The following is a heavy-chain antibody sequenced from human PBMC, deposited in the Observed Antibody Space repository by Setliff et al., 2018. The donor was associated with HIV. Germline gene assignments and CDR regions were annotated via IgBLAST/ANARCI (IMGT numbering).Heavy chain of an antibody. CDR1: GYSFTSYW. Sequence: PGESLTISCKGSGYSFTSYWIAWLRQMPGKGLEWMGIIYPGDSDTRYSPSFQGQVTISADKSISTAYLQWSSLKASDTAMYYCARHGQYGSGSYYNRPFDFWGQGTLVTVSS. CDR3: ARHGQYGSGSYYNRPFDF. J-gene: IGHJ4*02. D-gene: IGHD3-10*01. CDR2: IYPGDSDT. V-gene: IGHV5-51*01.